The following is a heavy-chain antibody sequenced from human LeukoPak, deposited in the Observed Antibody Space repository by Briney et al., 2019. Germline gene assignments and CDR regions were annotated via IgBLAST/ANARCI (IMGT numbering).Heavy chain of an antibody. CDR2: MNRDGSAK. V-gene: IGHV3-7*01. D-gene: IGHD3-16*01. CDR1: GFMLSDSW. CDR3: ATYTHWVAGDV. J-gene: IGHJ6*02. Sequence: GGSLRLSCAASGFMLSDSWMSWVRQAPGKGLEWVANMNRDGSAKGYVDSVKGRFTISRDNARNSLYLQMSSLRPEDTAVYYCATYTHWVAGDVWGQGTTVTVSS.